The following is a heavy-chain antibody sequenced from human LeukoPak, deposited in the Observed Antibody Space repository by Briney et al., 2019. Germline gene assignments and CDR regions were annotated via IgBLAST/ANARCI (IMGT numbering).Heavy chain of an antibody. CDR3: ARDRSGSV. CDR2: IYSAGIS. J-gene: IGHJ4*02. D-gene: IGHD3-10*01. Sequence: PGGSLRLSCAASGFTVSHNYMSWGRQAPGKGLEWVANIYSAGISYYADSVKGRFTISRDNSKDMLYLHMNNLRVEDTAMYYCARDRSGSVWGQGTLVTVSS. CDR1: GFTVSHNY. V-gene: IGHV3-53*01.